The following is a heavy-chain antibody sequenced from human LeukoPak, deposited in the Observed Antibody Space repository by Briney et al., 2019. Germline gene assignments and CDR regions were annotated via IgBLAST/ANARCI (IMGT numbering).Heavy chain of an antibody. CDR2: INPSGGST. D-gene: IGHD6-13*01. CDR3: ARGEYSSSWYVGGPFDY. Sequence: ASVKVSCKASGYTFTSYYMHWLRQAPGQGLEWMGIINPSGGSTSYAQKFQGRVTMTRDTSTSTVYMELSSLRSEDTAVYYCARGEYSSSWYVGGPFDYWGQGTLVTVSS. V-gene: IGHV1-46*01. J-gene: IGHJ4*02. CDR1: GYTFTSYY.